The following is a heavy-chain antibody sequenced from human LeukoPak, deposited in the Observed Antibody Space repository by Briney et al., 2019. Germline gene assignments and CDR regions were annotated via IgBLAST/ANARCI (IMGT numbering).Heavy chain of an antibody. J-gene: IGHJ4*02. CDR3: AREWFYDSSGYYVY. Sequence: GGSLRLSCAASAFTFSTYSMNWVRQAPGKGLEWVSYISSSSPIYYADSVKGRFTISRDNAKNSLYLQMNSLRDEDTAVYYCAREWFYDSSGYYVYWGQGTLVTVSS. D-gene: IGHD3-22*01. V-gene: IGHV3-48*02. CDR1: AFTFSTYS. CDR2: ISSSSPI.